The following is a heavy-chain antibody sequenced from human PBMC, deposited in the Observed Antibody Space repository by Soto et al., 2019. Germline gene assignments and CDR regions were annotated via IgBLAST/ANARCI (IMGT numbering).Heavy chain of an antibody. Sequence: ASVKVSCKASGYTFTSYAMHWVRQAPGQRLEWMGWINAGNGNTKYSQKFQGRVTITRDTSASTAYMELSSLRSEDTAVYYCARGLKDIVVVPAAVILYSWFDPWGQGTLVTVSS. D-gene: IGHD2-2*01. CDR1: GYTFTSYA. J-gene: IGHJ5*02. CDR2: INAGNGNT. CDR3: ARGLKDIVVVPAAVILYSWFDP. V-gene: IGHV1-3*01.